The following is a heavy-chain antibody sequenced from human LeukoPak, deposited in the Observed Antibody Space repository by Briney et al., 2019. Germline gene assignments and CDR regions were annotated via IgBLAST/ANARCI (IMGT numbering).Heavy chain of an antibody. Sequence: GGSLRLSCAASGFTVSSNYMSWVRQAPGKGLELVSVIYGGGSTYYADSVKGRFTISRDSSKNTLYLQMNSLRAEDTAVYYCARDRGIAAAMDYWGQGTLVTVSS. CDR1: GFTVSSNY. CDR3: ARDRGIAAAMDY. V-gene: IGHV3-53*01. J-gene: IGHJ4*02. D-gene: IGHD6-13*01. CDR2: IYGGGST.